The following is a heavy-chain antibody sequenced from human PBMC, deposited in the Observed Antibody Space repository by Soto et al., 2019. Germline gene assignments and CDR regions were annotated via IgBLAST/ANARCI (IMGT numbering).Heavy chain of an antibody. CDR1: GVSISHGAYY. V-gene: IGHV4-31*03. CDR3: ARVDSASWLDY. Sequence: QVQLQESGPGLVKPSQTLSLTCTVSGVSISHGAYYWSWIRQLPGKGLEWIGYIYYSGDTQYNPSLKSRITASIDTSKNQFSLKMNSVTAADTAMYFCARVDSASWLDYWGQGTLVTVSS. D-gene: IGHD6-13*01. J-gene: IGHJ4*02. CDR2: IYYSGDT.